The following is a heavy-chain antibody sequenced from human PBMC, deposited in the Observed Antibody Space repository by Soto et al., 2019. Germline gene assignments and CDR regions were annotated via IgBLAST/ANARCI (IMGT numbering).Heavy chain of an antibody. CDR2: ISAYNGNT. CDR1: GYTFTSYG. CDR3: ARDLEYDSSSYPFDY. V-gene: IGHV1-18*01. Sequence: GASVKVSCKASGYTFTSYGISWVRQAPGQGLEWMGWISAYNGNTNYAQKLQGRVTMTTDTSTSTAYMELRSLRSDDTAVYYCARDLEYDSSSYPFDYWGQGTLVTVSP. D-gene: IGHD3-22*01. J-gene: IGHJ4*02.